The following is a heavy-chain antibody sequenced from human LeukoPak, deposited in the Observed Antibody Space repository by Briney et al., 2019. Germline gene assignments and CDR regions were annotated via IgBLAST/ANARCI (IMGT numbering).Heavy chain of an antibody. J-gene: IGHJ4*02. CDR1: AGSISTYY. CDR2: VYYSGIT. Sequence: PSETLSLTCTVAAGSISTYYWSWIRQPPGKGLEWIGYVYYSGITNSNPSLTRRVTIEVDTSKNQFSLRLRSVTAADTAVYYCAREGDYSNFDYWGQGILVTVSS. D-gene: IGHD4-17*01. CDR3: AREGDYSNFDY. V-gene: IGHV4-59*01.